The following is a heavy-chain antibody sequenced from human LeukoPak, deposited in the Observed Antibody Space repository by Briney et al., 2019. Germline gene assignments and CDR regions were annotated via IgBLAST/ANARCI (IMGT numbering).Heavy chain of an antibody. CDR3: ARDFCGGDCYSRSTYMDV. CDR2: INPNSGGA. CDR1: GYTFTGYY. D-gene: IGHD2-21*02. Sequence: GASVKVSCKASGYTFTGYYMHWVRQAPGQGPEWMGRINPNSGGAKYAQKFQGRVSMTRATSISTAYMELSRLRSDDTAVYYCARDFCGGDCYSRSTYMDVWGKGTTVTVSS. V-gene: IGHV1-2*06. J-gene: IGHJ6*04.